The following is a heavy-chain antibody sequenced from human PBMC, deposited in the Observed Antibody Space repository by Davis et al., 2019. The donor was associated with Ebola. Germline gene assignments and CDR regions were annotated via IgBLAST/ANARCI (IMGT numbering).Heavy chain of an antibody. CDR2: INHSGST. D-gene: IGHD5-24*01. CDR3: AGGEMATITSGY. CDR1: GGSFSGYY. J-gene: IGHJ4*02. Sequence: MPGGSLRLSCAVYGGSFSGYYWSWIRQPPGKGLEWIGEINHSGSTNYNPSLKSRVTISVDTSKNQFSLKLSSVTAADTAVYYCAGGEMATITSGYWGQGTLVTVSS. V-gene: IGHV4-34*01.